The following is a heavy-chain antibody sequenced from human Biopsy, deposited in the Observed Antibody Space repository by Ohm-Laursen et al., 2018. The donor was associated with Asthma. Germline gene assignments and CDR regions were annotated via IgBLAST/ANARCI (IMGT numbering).Heavy chain of an antibody. V-gene: IGHV1-69*13. CDR1: GGTFNTYV. Sequence: VKISCKSLGGTFNTYVIGWVRQAPGQGLEWVGGINSVFGTTTYPQKFQDRVTITADDPTSTVYMELSSLRSEDTAVYYCARKAGSCISRTCYSLDFWGQGTLVTVSS. CDR3: ARKAGSCISRTCYSLDF. J-gene: IGHJ4*02. D-gene: IGHD2-2*01. CDR2: INSVFGTT.